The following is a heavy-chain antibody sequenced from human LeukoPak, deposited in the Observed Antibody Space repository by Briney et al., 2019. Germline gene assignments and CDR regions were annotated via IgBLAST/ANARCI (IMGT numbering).Heavy chain of an antibody. V-gene: IGHV3-74*01. J-gene: IGHJ4*02. Sequence: PGGSLRLSCAASGFTFSRLWMHWVRQTPGKGLVWVSHINSDGSGTTYADSVKGRFTISRDNAKNTLYLQMNTLRAEDTAVYYCAKDLLAYYDYVWGSYRFDYWGQGTLVTVSS. D-gene: IGHD3-16*02. CDR3: AKDLLAYYDYVWGSYRFDY. CDR1: GFTFSRLW. CDR2: INSDGSGT.